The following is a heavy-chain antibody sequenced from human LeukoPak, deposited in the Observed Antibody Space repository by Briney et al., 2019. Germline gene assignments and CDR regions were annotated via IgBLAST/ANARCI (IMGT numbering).Heavy chain of an antibody. D-gene: IGHD3-9*01. CDR3: ARAGPSGYDILTGQQGGLDC. V-gene: IGHV3-30-3*01. CDR2: ISFDPSNI. J-gene: IGHJ4*02. Sequence: GGSLRLSCAASGFTFTTYAFHWVRQAPGKGLDWVALISFDPSNIYYADSVKGRFTISRDNSNNTLYLQMNSLRPEDTAVYYCARAGPSGYDILTGQQGGLDCWGQGTLVTVSS. CDR1: GFTFTTYA.